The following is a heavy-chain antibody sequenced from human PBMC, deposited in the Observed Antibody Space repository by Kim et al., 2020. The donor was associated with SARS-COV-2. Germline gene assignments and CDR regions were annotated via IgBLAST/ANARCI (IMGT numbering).Heavy chain of an antibody. CDR2: GTTI. V-gene: IGHV3-11*04. J-gene: IGHJ6*02. CDR3: ARNHAMDV. Sequence: GTTIYYADSVKGRFTISMNNAKNSLYLQMNSLRAEDTAVYYCARNHAMDVWGQGTTVTVSS.